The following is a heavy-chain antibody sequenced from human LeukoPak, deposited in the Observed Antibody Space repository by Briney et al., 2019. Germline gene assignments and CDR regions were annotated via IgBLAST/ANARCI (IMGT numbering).Heavy chain of an antibody. V-gene: IGHV4-34*01. CDR2: INHSGST. J-gene: IGHJ4*02. D-gene: IGHD3-9*01. CDR3: ARGLYFDYYFDY. Sequence: SETLSLTCAVYGGSFSGYYWSWIRQPPGKGLEWIGEINHSGSTNYNPSLKSRVTISVDTSKNQFSLKLSSVTAADTAVYYCARGLYFDYYFDYWGQGTLVTVSS. CDR1: GGSFSGYY.